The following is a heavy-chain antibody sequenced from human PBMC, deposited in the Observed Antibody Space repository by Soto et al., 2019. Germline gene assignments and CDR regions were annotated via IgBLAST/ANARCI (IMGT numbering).Heavy chain of an antibody. Sequence: ESGGGLVQPGGSLRLSCAASGFTFSSYWMSWVRQAPGKGLEWVANIKQDGSEKYYVDSVKGRFTISRDNAKNSLYLQMNSLRAEDTAVYYCARDWFSTVTPFFDYWGQGTLVTVSS. V-gene: IGHV3-7*01. CDR3: ARDWFSTVTPFFDY. CDR1: GFTFSSYW. J-gene: IGHJ4*02. D-gene: IGHD4-17*01. CDR2: IKQDGSEK.